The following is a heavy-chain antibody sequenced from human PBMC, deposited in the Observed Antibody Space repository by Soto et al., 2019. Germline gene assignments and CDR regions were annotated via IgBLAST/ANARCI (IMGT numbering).Heavy chain of an antibody. CDR2: ISAYNGNT. Sequence: ASVKVSCKASGYTFTSYGISWVRQAPGQGLEWMGWISAYNGNTNYAQKLQGRVTMTTDTSTSTAYMELRSLRSDDTAVYYCARETTIWFGNPWFDHWGQGTLVTVSS. CDR1: GYTFTSYG. V-gene: IGHV1-18*01. D-gene: IGHD3-10*01. CDR3: ARETTIWFGNPWFDH. J-gene: IGHJ5*02.